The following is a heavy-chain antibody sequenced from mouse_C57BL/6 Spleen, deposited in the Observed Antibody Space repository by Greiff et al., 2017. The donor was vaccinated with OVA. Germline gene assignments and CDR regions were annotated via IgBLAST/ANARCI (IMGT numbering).Heavy chain of an antibody. Sequence: EVQLQQSGPELVKPGASVKMSCKASGYTFTDYNMHWVKQSHGKSLEWIGYINPNNGGTSYNQKFKGKATLTVNKSSSTAYMELRSLTSEDSAVYYCASRYYGSNYAMDYWGQGTSVTVSS. CDR3: ASRYYGSNYAMDY. CDR2: INPNNGGT. J-gene: IGHJ4*01. V-gene: IGHV1-22*01. CDR1: GYTFTDYN. D-gene: IGHD1-1*01.